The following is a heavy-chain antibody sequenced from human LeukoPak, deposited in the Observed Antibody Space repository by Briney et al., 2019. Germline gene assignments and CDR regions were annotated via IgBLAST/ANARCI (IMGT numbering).Heavy chain of an antibody. CDR2: VRQDGGEK. CDR1: GFTFSDYL. D-gene: IGHD3-3*01. Sequence: GGSLRLSCATSGFTFSDYLMTWVRQAPGKGLEWVASVRQDGGEKKYVDSVKGRFTISRDLAQNSLFLQMNSLRAEDTAVYYCASAYASYDFWSGYENFDFWGQGTLVTVSS. CDR3: ASAYASYDFWSGYENFDF. J-gene: IGHJ4*02. V-gene: IGHV3-7*01.